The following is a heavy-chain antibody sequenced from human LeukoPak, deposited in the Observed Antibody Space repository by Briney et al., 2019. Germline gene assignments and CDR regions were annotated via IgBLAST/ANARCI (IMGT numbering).Heavy chain of an antibody. CDR3: ARVKRDSSGYYPFDY. CDR1: GGSISSYY. Sequence: PSETLSLTCIVSGGSISSYYWSWIRQPAGKGLERIGRIYTSGSTNYNPSLKSRVTMSVDTSKNQFSLKLSSVTAADTAVYYCARVKRDSSGYYPFDYWGQGTLVTVSS. J-gene: IGHJ4*02. CDR2: IYTSGST. D-gene: IGHD3-22*01. V-gene: IGHV4-4*07.